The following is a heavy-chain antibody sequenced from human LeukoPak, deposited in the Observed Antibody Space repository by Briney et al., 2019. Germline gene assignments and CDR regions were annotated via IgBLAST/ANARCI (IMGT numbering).Heavy chain of an antibody. J-gene: IGHJ4*02. CDR3: ARVGGLWFGELLLGY. CDR1: GYTFTSYG. CDR2: ISAYNGNT. Sequence: ASVKVSCRASGYTFTSYGISWVRQAPGQGLEWMGWISAYNGNTNYAQKLQGRVTMTTDTSTSTAYMELRSLRSDDTAVYYCARVGGLWFGELLLGYWGQGTLVTVSS. D-gene: IGHD3-10*01. V-gene: IGHV1-18*01.